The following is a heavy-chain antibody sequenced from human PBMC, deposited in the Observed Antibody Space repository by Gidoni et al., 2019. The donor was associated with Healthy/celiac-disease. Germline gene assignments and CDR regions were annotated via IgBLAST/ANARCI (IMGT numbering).Heavy chain of an antibody. D-gene: IGHD6-13*01. J-gene: IGHJ6*02. CDR3: ARGTGIAAAGTYYYYYGMDV. V-gene: IGHV4-4*02. CDR2: IYHSGST. Sequence: QVQLQESGPGLVKPSGTLSLTCAVSGGSISSRNWSSWVRHLPGKGLEWNGEIYHSGSTNYNPSLKSRVTIAVDKSKNQFSLKLSSVTAADTAVYYCARGTGIAAAGTYYYYYGMDVWGQGTTVTVSS. CDR1: GGSISSRNW.